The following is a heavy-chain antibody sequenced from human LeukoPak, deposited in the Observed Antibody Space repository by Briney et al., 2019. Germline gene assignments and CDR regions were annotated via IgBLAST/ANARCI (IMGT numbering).Heavy chain of an antibody. CDR3: ARDVEYSDSTGHRRGGFDY. CDR2: INGGNGNT. D-gene: IGHD3-22*01. V-gene: IGHV1-3*01. J-gene: IGHJ4*02. CDR1: GYTFTTYA. Sequence: GASVIVSCKASGYTFTTYAMHWVSQAPGQRLEWMGRINGGNGNTEYSQKFQGRVTITRDTSASTVYMELSSLRSEDAAVYYCARDVEYSDSTGHRRGGFDYWGQGTLVTVSS.